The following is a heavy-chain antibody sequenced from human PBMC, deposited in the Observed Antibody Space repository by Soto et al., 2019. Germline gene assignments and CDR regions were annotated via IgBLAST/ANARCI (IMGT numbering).Heavy chain of an antibody. J-gene: IGHJ3*02. V-gene: IGHV3-9*01. CDR2: ISWNSGSI. D-gene: IGHD3-22*01. Sequence: EVQLVESGGGLVQPGRFLRLSCAASGFTFDDYAMHWVRQAPGKGLEWVSGISWNSGSIGYADSVKGRFTISRDNAKNSLYLQMNSLRAEDTALYYCAKARSYYDSSGPGDAFDIWGQGTMVTVSS. CDR3: AKARSYYDSSGPGDAFDI. CDR1: GFTFDDYA.